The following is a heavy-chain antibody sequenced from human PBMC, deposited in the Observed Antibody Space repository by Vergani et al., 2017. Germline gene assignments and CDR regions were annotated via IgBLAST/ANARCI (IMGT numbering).Heavy chain of an antibody. V-gene: IGHV4-39*07. J-gene: IGHJ5*02. Sequence: QVQLQESGPGVVKPSETLSLTCTVSGVSIRSSRYYWGWIRQPPGKGLEWIATIYYSGRTKYTPSLKSRVTVSLDTSKNQFSLKLSSVTAADTAVYYCARDKAMGQLGWFDPWGQGTLVTVSS. D-gene: IGHD5-18*01. CDR1: GVSIRSSRYY. CDR3: ARDKAMGQLGWFDP. CDR2: IYYSGRT.